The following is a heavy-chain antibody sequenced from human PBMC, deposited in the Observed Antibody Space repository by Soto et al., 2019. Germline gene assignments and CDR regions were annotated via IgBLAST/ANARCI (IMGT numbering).Heavy chain of an antibody. Sequence: PGESLKISCKGSGYSFTSYWISWVRQMPGKGLEWMGRIDPSDSYTNYSPSFQGHVTISADKSISTAYLQWSILKASDTAMYYCASFWLITRAEYGMYVCGQGTTVPVYS. D-gene: IGHD3-16*01. CDR3: ASFWLITRAEYGMYV. V-gene: IGHV5-10-1*01. J-gene: IGHJ6*02. CDR1: GYSFTSYW. CDR2: IDPSDSYT.